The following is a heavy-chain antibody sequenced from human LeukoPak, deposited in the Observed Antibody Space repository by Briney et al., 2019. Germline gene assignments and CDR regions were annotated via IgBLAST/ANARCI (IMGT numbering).Heavy chain of an antibody. J-gene: IGHJ4*02. Sequence: GGSLTLSCAASGFTFSDYWMHWVRQAPGKGLVWVSRISSDGSRVTYADSVKGRFTISRDNAKNTLYLQMNSLRAEDTAVYYCARVYQLLWGDFDYWGQGTLVTVSS. D-gene: IGHD2-2*01. CDR3: ARVYQLLWGDFDY. V-gene: IGHV3-74*01. CDR2: ISSDGSRV. CDR1: GFTFSDYW.